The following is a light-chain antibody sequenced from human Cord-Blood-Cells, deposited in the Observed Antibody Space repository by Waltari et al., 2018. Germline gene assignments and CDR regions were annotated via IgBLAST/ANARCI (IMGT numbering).Light chain of an antibody. V-gene: IGKV2-28*01. Sequence: DVVMTKAPPSRSVSAEELVSISCRSSQSLLHSNGYNYLDWYLQKPGQSPQLLIYLGSNRASGVPDRFSGSGSGTDFTLKISRVGAEDVGVYYCMQALQTPYTFGQGTKLEIK. CDR2: LGS. J-gene: IGKJ2*01. CDR3: MQALQTPYT. CDR1: QSLLHSNGYNY.